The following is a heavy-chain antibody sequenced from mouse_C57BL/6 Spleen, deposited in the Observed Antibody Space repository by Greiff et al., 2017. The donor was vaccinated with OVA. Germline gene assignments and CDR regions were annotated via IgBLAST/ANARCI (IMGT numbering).Heavy chain of an antibody. V-gene: IGHV7-3*01. J-gene: IGHJ4*01. CDR2: IRNKANGYTT. CDR1: GFTFTDYY. CDR3: ARYRGRGLAMDY. D-gene: IGHD3-3*01. Sequence: EVHLVESGGGLVQPGGSLSLSCAASGFTFTDYYMSWVRQPPGKALEWLGFIRNKANGYTTEYSASVKGRFTISRDNSQSILYLQMNALRAEDSATYYCARYRGRGLAMDYWGQGTSVTVSS.